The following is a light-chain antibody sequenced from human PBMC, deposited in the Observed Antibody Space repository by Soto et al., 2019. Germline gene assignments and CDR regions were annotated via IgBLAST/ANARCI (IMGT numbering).Light chain of an antibody. CDR2: AAS. J-gene: IGKJ1*01. V-gene: IGKV1-9*01. CDR1: QGISSY. CDR3: QQLNSYPA. Sequence: DIQLTQSPSFLSASVGDRVTITCRASQGISSYLAWYQQKPGKAPKLLIYAASTLQSGVPSRFSGSGSGTEFTLTISSLQPEDFATYYCQQLNSYPAFGQGTTGDIK.